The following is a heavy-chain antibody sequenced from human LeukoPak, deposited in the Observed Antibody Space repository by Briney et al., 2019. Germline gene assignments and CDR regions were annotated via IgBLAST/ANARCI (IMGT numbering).Heavy chain of an antibody. Sequence: GGSLRLSCAASGFTFDDYGMDWVRQAPGKGLEWVSGINWSGGSTGYADSVKGRFTISRDNAKNSLYLQMNSLRAEDTALYYCARGNYYTSGSYSFDYWGQGTLVTVSS. D-gene: IGHD3-10*01. V-gene: IGHV3-20*04. CDR3: ARGNYYTSGSYSFDY. CDR2: INWSGGST. CDR1: GFTFDDYG. J-gene: IGHJ4*02.